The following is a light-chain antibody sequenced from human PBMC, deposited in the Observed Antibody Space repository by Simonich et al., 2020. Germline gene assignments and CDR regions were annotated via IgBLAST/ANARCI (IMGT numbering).Light chain of an antibody. V-gene: IGKV4-1*01. Sequence: IVMTQSPASLAVSLGERATINSKSSQSVLYSSNNKNNLAWYQQKPGKPPKLLIYWASTRESGVPDRFSGSGSGTEFTLTISSLQAEDVAVYYCQQYYSTPFTFGPGTKVDIK. J-gene: IGKJ3*01. CDR1: QSVLYSSNNKNN. CDR3: QQYYSTPFT. CDR2: WAS.